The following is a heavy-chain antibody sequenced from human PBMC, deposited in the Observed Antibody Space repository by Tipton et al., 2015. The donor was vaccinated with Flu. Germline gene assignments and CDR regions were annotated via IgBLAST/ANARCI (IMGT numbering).Heavy chain of an antibody. CDR3: ARGALGAATHNGFDF. CDR2: IRPIGATT. Sequence: QVQLVQSGAEVKKPGASVRLSCKASGYTFTSYYLHFIRQAPGQGLEWMGIIRPIGATTNYAQKFRGRLTMTRDTSTTTVYMELKSLKSDDTAVYYCARGALGAATHNGFDFWGQGTLVIVSS. D-gene: IGHD2-8*01. V-gene: IGHV1-46*01. J-gene: IGHJ4*02. CDR1: GYTFTSYY.